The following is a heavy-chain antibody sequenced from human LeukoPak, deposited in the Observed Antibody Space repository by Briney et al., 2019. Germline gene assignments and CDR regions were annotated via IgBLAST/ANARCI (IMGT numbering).Heavy chain of an antibody. Sequence: GGSLRLSCAASGFTFSSYGMSWVRQAPGKGVEWVSGISGSGGRADYADSVKGRFIISRDNAKNTLFLQMNSLRAEDTAVYYCAKGSREWELLDAFDIWGQGTMVTVSS. CDR3: AKGSREWELLDAFDI. J-gene: IGHJ3*02. V-gene: IGHV3-23*01. CDR1: GFTFSSYG. CDR2: ISGSGGRA. D-gene: IGHD1-26*01.